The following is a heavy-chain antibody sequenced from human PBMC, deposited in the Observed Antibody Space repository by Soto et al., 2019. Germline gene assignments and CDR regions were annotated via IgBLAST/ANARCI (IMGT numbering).Heavy chain of an antibody. Sequence: QVQLVQAGAEVKKPGASVKVSCNASGYTFTSYGITWVRQAPGQGLEWLGWINGYNGNTNYAQKLQDRVTMTTDTSTSTAYMELRSLRSDDTAVYYCARMGDVPYYYYGMDVWGQGTTVTVSS. J-gene: IGHJ6*02. CDR1: GYTFTSYG. CDR3: ARMGDVPYYYYGMDV. V-gene: IGHV1-18*01. CDR2: INGYNGNT. D-gene: IGHD3-16*01.